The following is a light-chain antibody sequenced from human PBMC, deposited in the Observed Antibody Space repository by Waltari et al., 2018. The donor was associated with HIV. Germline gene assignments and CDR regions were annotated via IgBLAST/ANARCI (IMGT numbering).Light chain of an antibody. CDR3: CSYAGSSSYV. Sequence: QSALTQPASVSGSPGPSITISCTGTSSDVGSYNLVSWYQKHPGKAPKLMIYEVNTRPSGVSNRFSGSKSGNTASLTISGLQAEDEADYYCCSYAGSSSYVFGSGTKVTVL. J-gene: IGLJ1*01. CDR2: EVN. V-gene: IGLV2-23*02. CDR1: SSDVGSYNL.